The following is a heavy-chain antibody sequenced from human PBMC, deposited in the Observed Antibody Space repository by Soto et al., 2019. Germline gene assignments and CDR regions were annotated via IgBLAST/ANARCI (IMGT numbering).Heavy chain of an antibody. CDR1: GFTFDDYA. J-gene: IGHJ1*01. Sequence: GGSLRLSCAASGFTFDDYAMHWVRQVPGKGLEWVSGINWNSGSIGYADSVKGRFAISRDNAKNSLHLQMNSLRAEDTAFYYWVKDESINWYSGHFRHWGQGTLVTVSS. CDR3: VKDESINWYSGHFRH. D-gene: IGHD6-13*01. CDR2: INWNSGSI. V-gene: IGHV3-9*01.